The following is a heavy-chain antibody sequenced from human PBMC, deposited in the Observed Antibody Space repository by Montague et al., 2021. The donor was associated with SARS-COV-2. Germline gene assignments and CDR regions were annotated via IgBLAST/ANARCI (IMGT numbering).Heavy chain of an antibody. Sequence: SETLSLTCTVSGGSVNSGSYQWNWIRQPQGKGLEWIGYIYYSGSTSYNPSLKSRVTISLDTSKNQFSLNLTSVTAADTALYFCAREVEIHDFLSGYYIGDWGQGTLVTVSS. J-gene: IGHJ4*02. D-gene: IGHD3-3*01. V-gene: IGHV4-61*01. CDR1: GGSVNSGSYQ. CDR3: AREVEIHDFLSGYYIGD. CDR2: IYYSGST.